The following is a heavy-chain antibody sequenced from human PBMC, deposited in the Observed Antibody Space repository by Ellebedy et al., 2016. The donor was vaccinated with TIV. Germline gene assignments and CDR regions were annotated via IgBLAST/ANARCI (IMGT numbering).Heavy chain of an antibody. J-gene: IGHJ4*02. CDR2: INHSGST. D-gene: IGHD6-13*01. Sequence: MPSETLSLTCAVYGGSFRGYYWSWIRQTPGKGLEWIGEINHSGSTNYNPSLKSRVTVSVDTSKTQFSLNLTSVTAADTAVYYCARLSSWYGFEYWGQGTLVTVSS. V-gene: IGHV4-34*01. CDR1: GGSFRGYY. CDR3: ARLSSWYGFEY.